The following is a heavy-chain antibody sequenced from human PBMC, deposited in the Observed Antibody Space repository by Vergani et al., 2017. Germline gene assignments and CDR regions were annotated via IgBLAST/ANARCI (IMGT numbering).Heavy chain of an antibody. CDR1: GFTFSSYW. CDR3: ARVSDYDFWSGYPYGYCMDV. CDR2: INSDGSST. Sequence: EVQLVESGGGLVQPGGSLRLSCAASGFTFSSYWMHWVRQAPGKGLVWVSRINSDGSSTSYADSVKGRFTISRDNAKNTLYLQMNSLRAEDTAVYYCARVSDYDFWSGYPYGYCMDVWGQGTPVTVSS. D-gene: IGHD3-3*01. J-gene: IGHJ6*02. V-gene: IGHV3-74*01.